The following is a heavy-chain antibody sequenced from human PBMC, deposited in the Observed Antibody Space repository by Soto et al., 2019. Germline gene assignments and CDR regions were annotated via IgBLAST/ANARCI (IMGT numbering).Heavy chain of an antibody. D-gene: IGHD3-10*01. V-gene: IGHV4-34*01. CDR2: INHSGST. J-gene: IGHJ4*02. CDR3: ARAFDYYGSGSYYFDY. CDR1: GGSFSGYY. Sequence: PSETLSLTCAVYGGSFSGYYWRWIRQPPGKGLEWIGEINHSGSTNYNPSLKSRVTISVDTSKNQFSLKLSSVTAADTAVYYCARAFDYYGSGSYYFDYWGQGTLVTVSS.